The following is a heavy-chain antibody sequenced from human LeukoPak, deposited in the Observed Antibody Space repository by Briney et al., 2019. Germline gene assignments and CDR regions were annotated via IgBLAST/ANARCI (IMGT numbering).Heavy chain of an antibody. CDR1: GGSIFSGDYY. Sequence: SETLSLTCTVSGGSIFSGDYYWNWIRQPPGKGLEWIGEINHSGSTNYNPSLKSRVTISVDTSKNQFSLKLSSVTAADTAVYYCARVRSRYYYDSSGYYDYFDYWGQGTLVTVSS. CDR2: INHSGST. D-gene: IGHD3-22*01. V-gene: IGHV4-34*01. CDR3: ARVRSRYYYDSSGYYDYFDY. J-gene: IGHJ4*02.